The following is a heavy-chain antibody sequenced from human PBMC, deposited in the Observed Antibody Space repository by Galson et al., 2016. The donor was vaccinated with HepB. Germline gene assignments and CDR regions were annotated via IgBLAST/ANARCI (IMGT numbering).Heavy chain of an antibody. CDR1: GGSINSGGYS. D-gene: IGHD3-3*01. Sequence: SLTCAFSGGSINSGGYSWSWIRQPPGKGLEWIGFISHTDNTYYNPSLPSRVTISVDRSKNQFSLKLNSVTAADTALYYCARDRYDVLSGDPYWYFDLWGRGTLVTVSS. J-gene: IGHJ2*01. CDR3: ARDRYDVLSGDPYWYFDL. CDR2: ISHTDNT. V-gene: IGHV4-30-2*01.